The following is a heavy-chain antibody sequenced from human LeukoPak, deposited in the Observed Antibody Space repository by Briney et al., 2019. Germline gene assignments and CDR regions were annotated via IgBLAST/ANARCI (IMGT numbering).Heavy chain of an antibody. J-gene: IGHJ6*03. CDR3: AKNAASDPYYYVDV. CDR2: ISVGPTNT. D-gene: IGHD6-25*01. Sequence: GGSLRLSCEASGFSLSTYAMSWVRQAPGKGRDWVSAISVGPTNTFYADSVKGRFTISRDLSKNTLYLQMSSLRAEDTALYYCAKNAASDPYYYVDVWGKGTTVTVSS. CDR1: GFSLSTYA. V-gene: IGHV3-23*01.